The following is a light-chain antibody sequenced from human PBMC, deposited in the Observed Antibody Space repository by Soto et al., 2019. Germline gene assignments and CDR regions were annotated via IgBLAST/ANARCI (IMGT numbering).Light chain of an antibody. CDR3: QQSNNWPYT. J-gene: IGKJ2*01. CDR1: QSVSDN. CDR2: GAS. Sequence: EIVMTQSTATLSVSPGERVTLSCRASQSVSDNLAWYQQKPGQAPRLLIYGASTRATTIPARFSGSGSGTEFTLTISSLQSEDFAVYYCQQSNNWPYTFGQGTKLDIK. V-gene: IGKV3-15*01.